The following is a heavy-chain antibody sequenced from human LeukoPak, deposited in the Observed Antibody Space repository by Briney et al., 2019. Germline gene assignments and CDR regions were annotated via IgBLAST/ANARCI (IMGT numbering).Heavy chain of an antibody. CDR3: ASGRGYSGSFFYYFDS. D-gene: IGHD1-26*01. Sequence: KPSETLSLTCTLSGGSVSSGDYYWSWIRQPPGKGLEWIGYTSYSGGTNYNPSLKSRITISIDTSKNQFFLKFSSVTAADTAVYFCASGRGYSGSFFYYFDSWGQGTLATVSS. J-gene: IGHJ4*02. CDR1: GGSVSSGDYY. V-gene: IGHV4-61*08. CDR2: TSYSGGT.